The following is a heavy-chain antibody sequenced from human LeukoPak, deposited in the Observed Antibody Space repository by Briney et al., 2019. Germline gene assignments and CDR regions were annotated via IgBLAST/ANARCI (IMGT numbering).Heavy chain of an antibody. V-gene: IGHV3-30-3*01. Sequence: GGSLRLSCAASGFTFSSYAMHWVRQAPGKGQEWVAVISYDGSNKYYADSVKGRFTISRDNSKNTLYLQMNSLRAEDTAVYYCARWILGYCSGGSCSGFDYWGQGTLVTVSS. D-gene: IGHD2-15*01. J-gene: IGHJ4*02. CDR3: ARWILGYCSGGSCSGFDY. CDR2: ISYDGSNK. CDR1: GFTFSSYA.